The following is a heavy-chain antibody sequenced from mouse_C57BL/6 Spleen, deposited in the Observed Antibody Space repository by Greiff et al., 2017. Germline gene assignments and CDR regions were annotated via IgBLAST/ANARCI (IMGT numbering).Heavy chain of an antibody. D-gene: IGHD1-1*01. V-gene: IGHV1-26*01. CDR2: INPNNGGT. CDR1: GYTFTDYY. Sequence: EVQLQQSGPELVKPGASVKISCKASGYTFTDYYMNWVKQSHGKSLEWIGDINPNNGGTSYNQKFKGKATLTVDKSSSTAYMELRSLTSEDSAVYYCARRTVVARDYAMDYWGQGTSVTVSS. J-gene: IGHJ4*01. CDR3: ARRTVVARDYAMDY.